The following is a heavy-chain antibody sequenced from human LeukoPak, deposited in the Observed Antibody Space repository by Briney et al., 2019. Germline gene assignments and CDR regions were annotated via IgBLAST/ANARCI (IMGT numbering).Heavy chain of an antibody. V-gene: IGHV1-2*02. D-gene: IGHD6-19*01. CDR2: SNPNSGGT. Sequence: ASVKVSCKASGYTFTGYYMHWVRQAPGQGLEWMGWSNPNSGGTNYAQKFQGRVTMTRDTSISTAYMELSRLRSDDTAVYDCARVGSSGWTHWYFDLWGRGTLVTVS. CDR3: ARVGSSGWTHWYFDL. J-gene: IGHJ2*01. CDR1: GYTFTGYY.